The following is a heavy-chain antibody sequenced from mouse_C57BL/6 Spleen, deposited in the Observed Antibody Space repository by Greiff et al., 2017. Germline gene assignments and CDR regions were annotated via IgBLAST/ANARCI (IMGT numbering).Heavy chain of an antibody. V-gene: IGHV1-76*01. D-gene: IGHD1-1*01. CDR3: ARPATVVARDAMDY. J-gene: IGHJ4*01. CDR2: IYPGSGNT. CDR1: GYTFTDYY. Sequence: VQLQQSGAELVRPGASVKLSCKASGYTFTDYYINWVKQRPGQGLEWIARIYPGSGNTYYNEKFKGKATLTAEKSSSTAYMQLSSLTSEDSAVYFCARPATVVARDAMDYWGQGTSVTVSS.